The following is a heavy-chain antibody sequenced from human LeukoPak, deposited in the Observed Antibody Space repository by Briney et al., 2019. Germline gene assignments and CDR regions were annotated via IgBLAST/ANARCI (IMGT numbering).Heavy chain of an antibody. Sequence: SETLSLTCTVSDGSISSYYRNWIRQPPGKGLEWIGYISYSGSTNYNPSLKSRVTISIDTSMNQFSLTLSSVTAADTAVYYCARGTYGSSSTYDYWGQGTLVTVSS. CDR2: ISYSGST. V-gene: IGHV4-59*01. D-gene: IGHD6-6*01. CDR1: DGSISSYY. J-gene: IGHJ4*02. CDR3: ARGTYGSSSTYDY.